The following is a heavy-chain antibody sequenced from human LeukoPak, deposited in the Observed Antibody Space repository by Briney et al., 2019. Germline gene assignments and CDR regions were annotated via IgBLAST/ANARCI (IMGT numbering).Heavy chain of an antibody. J-gene: IGHJ5*02. CDR3: ALAGPRYNWFDP. V-gene: IGHV5-10-1*01. Sequence: GESLKISCKGSGYSFTSYWISWVRQMPGKGLEWMGRIDPSDSYTNYSPSFQGHVTISADKSISTAYLQWSSLKASDTAMYYCALAGPRYNWFDPWGQGTLVTVSS. D-gene: IGHD2-21*01. CDR1: GYSFTSYW. CDR2: IDPSDSYT.